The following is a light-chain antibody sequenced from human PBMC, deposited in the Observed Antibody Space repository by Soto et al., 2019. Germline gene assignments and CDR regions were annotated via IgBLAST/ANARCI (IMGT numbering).Light chain of an antibody. Sequence: QSVLTQPPSVSGAPGQRVTISCTGSSSNIGAGYDVHWYQQLPGTAPKLLIYGNSNRPSGVPDRFSGSKSGTSASLAITGLQAEDEADYYCQSYDSSLSGSNVFGGGTKFTVL. J-gene: IGLJ3*02. CDR2: GNS. CDR1: SSNIGAGYD. CDR3: QSYDSSLSGSNV. V-gene: IGLV1-40*01.